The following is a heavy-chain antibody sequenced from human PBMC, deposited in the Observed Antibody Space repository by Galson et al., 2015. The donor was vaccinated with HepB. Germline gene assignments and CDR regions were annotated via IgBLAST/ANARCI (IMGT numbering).Heavy chain of an antibody. CDR3: AKGAHSSGWY. Sequence: SLRLSCAASGFTFSSYAMSWVRQAPGKGLEWVSAISGGGDTTYYADSMKGRFTISRDNSKNTLYLQMNSLRAEDTAIYYCAKGAHSSGWYWGQGTLVTVSS. J-gene: IGHJ4*02. CDR2: ISGGGDTT. V-gene: IGHV3-23*01. CDR1: GFTFSSYA. D-gene: IGHD6-19*01.